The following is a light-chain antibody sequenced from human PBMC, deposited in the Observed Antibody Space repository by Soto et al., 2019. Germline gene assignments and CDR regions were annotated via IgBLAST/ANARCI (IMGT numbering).Light chain of an antibody. CDR3: QQFDSLFS. CDR2: DAS. V-gene: IGKV1-33*01. Sequence: DIQLTQSPSSLSASVGDRVTITCQASLHINDCVNWYQQKPGKAPKLLIYDASTLETGVPSRFSGGGSEREFTFTISRLQPEDVATSFCQQFDSLFSFGPGTKVEIK. CDR1: LHINDC. J-gene: IGKJ3*01.